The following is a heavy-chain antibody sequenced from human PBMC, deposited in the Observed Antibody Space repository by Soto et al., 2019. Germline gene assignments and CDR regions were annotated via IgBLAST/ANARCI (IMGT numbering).Heavy chain of an antibody. D-gene: IGHD2-15*01. CDR2: ISYDGSNK. Sequence: GGSLRFSCAASGFTFSSYGMHWVRQAPGKGLEWVAVISYDGSNKYYADSVKGRFTISRDNSKNTLYLQMNSLRAEDTAVYYCAKGRPPLVVAATLPFDYWGQGTLVTVSS. V-gene: IGHV3-30*18. CDR3: AKGRPPLVVAATLPFDY. J-gene: IGHJ4*02. CDR1: GFTFSSYG.